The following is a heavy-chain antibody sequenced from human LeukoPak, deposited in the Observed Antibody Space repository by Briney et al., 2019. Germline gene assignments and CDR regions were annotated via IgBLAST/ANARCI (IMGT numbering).Heavy chain of an antibody. J-gene: IGHJ4*02. D-gene: IGHD2-15*01. Sequence: RGAPRLSCAAPGFSPSDAWMSWVRHAPRKGLGWVCRIKVSTFGAVTKYAPPVKGRFTISRDDSKNMLYLQMDSLTTEDTAVYFCTTKGAASEVVDRLDHWGQGTLVTVSS. V-gene: IGHV3-15*01. CDR3: TTKGAASEVVDRLDH. CDR1: GFSPSDAW. CDR2: IKVSTFGAVT.